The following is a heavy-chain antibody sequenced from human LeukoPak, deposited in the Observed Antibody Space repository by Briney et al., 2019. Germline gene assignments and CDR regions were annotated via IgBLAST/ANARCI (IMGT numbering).Heavy chain of an antibody. D-gene: IGHD3-22*01. V-gene: IGHV4-39*01. Sequence: KPSETLSLTCIVSGGSISRSGYYWAWIRQPPGKGLEWIGNIYYSGSTYYNPSLKSRVTISVDTSKNQFSLKLSSVTAADTAVYYCARLFGGTYYYDSSGYYFHDYWGQGTLVTVSS. CDR2: IYYSGST. CDR3: ARLFGGTYYYDSSGYYFHDY. CDR1: GGSISRSGYY. J-gene: IGHJ4*02.